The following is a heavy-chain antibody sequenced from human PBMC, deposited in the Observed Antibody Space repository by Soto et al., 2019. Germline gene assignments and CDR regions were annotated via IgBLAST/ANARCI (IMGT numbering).Heavy chain of an antibody. Sequence: QVQLQESGPGLVKPSETLSLTCTVSGGSVSSGSYYWSWIRQPPGKGLEWIGYIYYSGSTNYNPSLKSRVTISVDTSKNQLSLKLSSVTAADTAVYYCARDPTETSLVGAKTGAFDIWGQGTMVTVSS. CDR3: ARDPTETSLVGAKTGAFDI. CDR2: IYYSGST. D-gene: IGHD1-26*01. J-gene: IGHJ3*02. CDR1: GGSVSSGSYY. V-gene: IGHV4-61*01.